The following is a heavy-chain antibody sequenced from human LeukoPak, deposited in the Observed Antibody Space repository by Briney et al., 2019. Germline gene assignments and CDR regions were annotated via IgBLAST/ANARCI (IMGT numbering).Heavy chain of an antibody. CDR3: ARQFRDSSGYYSYYFDY. D-gene: IGHD3-22*01. CDR1: GYSFTTYW. J-gene: IGHJ4*02. V-gene: IGHV5-51*01. Sequence: GESLKISCKGSGYSFTTYWIGWVRQMPGRGLEWMGIIYPGDSDTRYSPAFQGEVTISADKSISTAYLQWSSLKASDTAMYYCARQFRDSSGYYSYYFDYWGQGTLVTVSS. CDR2: IYPGDSDT.